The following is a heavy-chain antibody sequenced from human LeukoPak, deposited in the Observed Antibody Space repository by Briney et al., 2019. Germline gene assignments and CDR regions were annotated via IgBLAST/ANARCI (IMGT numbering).Heavy chain of an antibody. CDR2: ISAYNGNT. J-gene: IGHJ4*02. V-gene: IGHV1-18*01. D-gene: IGHD5-18*01. CDR3: ARGRGYSYGIDY. Sequence: GASVKVSCKASGYTFTSYGISWLRQAPGQGPEWMGWISAYNGNTNYAQKFQGRVTITRNTSISTAYMELSSLRSEDTAVYYCARGRGYSYGIDYWGQGTLVAVSS. CDR1: GYTFTSYG.